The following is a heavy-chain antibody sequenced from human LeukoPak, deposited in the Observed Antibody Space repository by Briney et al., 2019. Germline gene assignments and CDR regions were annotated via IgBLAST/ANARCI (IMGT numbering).Heavy chain of an antibody. CDR2: IYSSGST. CDR3: VYYDTVMPTVDY. CDR1: GVSVSNNY. Sequence: GGSLCLSCAVSGVSVSNNYMSWVRQPPGKWLEWVSVIYSSGSTYYADSVRGRFTISRHNSKNTLYLQMTSLKPKNTAVYSCVYYDTVMPTVDYWGQGTLVTVSS. D-gene: IGHD3-22*01. J-gene: IGHJ4*02. V-gene: IGHV3-53*04.